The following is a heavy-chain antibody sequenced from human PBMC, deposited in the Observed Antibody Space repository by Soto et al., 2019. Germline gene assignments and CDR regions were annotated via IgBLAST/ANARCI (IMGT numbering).Heavy chain of an antibody. D-gene: IGHD1-26*01. CDR3: AGDIDNWFDP. Sequence: SETLSLTCTVSGGSISSSSYYWGWIRQPPGKGLEWIGCIFYSGSTNYNPSLESRVTISIDTSENQFSLKLSSVTAADTAVYYCAGDIDNWFDPWGQGALVTVSS. V-gene: IGHV4-39*07. CDR2: IFYSGST. CDR1: GGSISSSSYY. J-gene: IGHJ5*02.